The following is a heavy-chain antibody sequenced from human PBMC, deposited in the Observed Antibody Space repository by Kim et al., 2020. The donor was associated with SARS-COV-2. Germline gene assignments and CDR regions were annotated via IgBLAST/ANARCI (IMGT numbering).Heavy chain of an antibody. CDR1: GFTFSDYY. CDR3: ARVNDYYDSSGHYYYFDY. V-gene: IGHV3-11*01. D-gene: IGHD3-22*01. J-gene: IGHJ4*02. Sequence: GGSLRLSCAASGFTFSDYYMSWIRQAPGKGLEWVSYITSSGSTIYYADSVKGRFTISRDNAKNSLYLQMNNLRAEDTAVYYCARVNDYYDSSGHYYYFDYWGQGTLVTVSS. CDR2: ITSSGSTI.